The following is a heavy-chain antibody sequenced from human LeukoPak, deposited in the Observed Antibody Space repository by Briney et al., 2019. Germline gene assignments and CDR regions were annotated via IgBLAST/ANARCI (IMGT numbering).Heavy chain of an antibody. V-gene: IGHV1-69*01. Sequence: AASVKVSCKASGGTFSSYAISWVRQAPGQGLEWMGGIIPIFGTANYAQTFQGRVTITADESTSTAYMELSSLRSEDTAVYYCASLTGPQPGYWGQGTLVTVSS. CDR3: ASLTGPQPGY. CDR2: IIPIFGTA. D-gene: IGHD1-14*01. CDR1: GGTFSSYA. J-gene: IGHJ4*02.